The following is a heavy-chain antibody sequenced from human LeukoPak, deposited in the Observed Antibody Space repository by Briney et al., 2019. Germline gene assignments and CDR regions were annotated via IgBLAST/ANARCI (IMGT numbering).Heavy chain of an antibody. CDR3: ARVGSSSWDNWFDP. CDR1: GGSISSYY. V-gene: IGHV4-59*01. D-gene: IGHD6-13*01. CDR2: IYYSGST. J-gene: IGHJ5*02. Sequence: SKTLSLTCTVSGGSISSYYWSWIRQPPGKGLEWIGYIYYSGSTNYNPSLKSRVTISVDTSKNQFSLKLSSVTAADTAVYYCARVGSSSWDNWFDPWGQGTLVTVSS.